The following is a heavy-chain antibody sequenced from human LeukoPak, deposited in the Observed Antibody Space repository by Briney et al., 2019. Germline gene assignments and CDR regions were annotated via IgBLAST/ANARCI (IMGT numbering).Heavy chain of an antibody. D-gene: IGHD2-2*01. V-gene: IGHV1-69*04. CDR3: ARAPGDIVVVPAAMGGDY. CDR1: GGTFDRIG. CDR2: IIPILGIA. Sequence: SVKVSCKASGGTFDRIGITWLRQAPGHGLEWMGRIIPILGIANYAQKFQGRVTITADKSTSTAYMELSSLRSEDTAVYYCARAPGDIVVVPAAMGGDYWGQGTLVTVSS. J-gene: IGHJ4*02.